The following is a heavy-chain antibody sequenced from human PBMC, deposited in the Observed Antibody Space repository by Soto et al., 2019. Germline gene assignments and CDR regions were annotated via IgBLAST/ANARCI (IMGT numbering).Heavy chain of an antibody. J-gene: IGHJ6*02. Sequence: EVQLVESGGDLVKPGGSLRLACGGSGVSLSKAWMNWVRQAPGKGLEWVGRIKRKVDGETTDYAAPVKGRFTISRDDSINTLYLQMNSLKTDDTAVYYCATDTSDTVDYAMDFWGQGTTVTVS. CDR2: IKRKVDGETT. CDR3: ATDTSDTVDYAMDF. V-gene: IGHV3-15*07. D-gene: IGHD2-2*01. CDR1: GVSLSKAW.